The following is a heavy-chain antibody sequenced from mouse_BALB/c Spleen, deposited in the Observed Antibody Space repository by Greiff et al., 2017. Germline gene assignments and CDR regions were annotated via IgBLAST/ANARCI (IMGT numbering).Heavy chain of an antibody. J-gene: IGHJ4*01. CDR1: GFNIKDTY. D-gene: IGHD2-1*01. Sequence: EVKVVESGAELVKPGASVKLSCTASGFNIKDTYMHWVKQRPEQGLEWIGRIDPANGNTKYDPKFQGKATITADTSSNTAYLQLSSLTSEDTAVYYCAKDGNYGAMDYWGQGTSVTVSS. CDR3: AKDGNYGAMDY. V-gene: IGHV14-3*02. CDR2: IDPANGNT.